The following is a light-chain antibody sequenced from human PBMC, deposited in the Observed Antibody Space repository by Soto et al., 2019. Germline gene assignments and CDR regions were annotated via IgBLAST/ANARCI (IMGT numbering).Light chain of an antibody. CDR2: GNN. Sequence: QSVLTQPPSASGTPGQRVTISCSGSSSNIGSNTVNWLPGTAPKLLIYGNNQRPSGVPDRFSGSKSGTSASLAISGLQSEDEADYYCATWDDSLNVLYVFGTGTQADRP. V-gene: IGLV1-44*01. CDR3: ATWDDSLNVLYV. CDR1: SSNIGSNT. J-gene: IGLJ1*01.